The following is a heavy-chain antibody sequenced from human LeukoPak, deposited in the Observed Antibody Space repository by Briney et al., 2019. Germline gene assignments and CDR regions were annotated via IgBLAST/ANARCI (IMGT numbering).Heavy chain of an antibody. CDR3: ARDLRSSGWYSGYYYYGMDV. J-gene: IGHJ6*02. D-gene: IGHD6-19*01. CDR1: GGTFSSYA. V-gene: IGHV1-69*13. Sequence: ASVKVPCKASGGTFSSYAISWVRQAPGQGLEWMGGIIPIFGTANYAQKFQGGVTITADESTSTAYMELSSLRSEDTAVYYCARDLRSSGWYSGYYYYGMDVWGQGTTVTVSS. CDR2: IIPIFGTA.